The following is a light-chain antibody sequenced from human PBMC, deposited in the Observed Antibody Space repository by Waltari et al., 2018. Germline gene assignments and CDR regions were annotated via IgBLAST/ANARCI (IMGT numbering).Light chain of an antibody. Sequence: EIVLTQSPATLSLSPGDRATLSCRASQNVNMYLAWYQQKPGQGPRHLIYDATDRAAGVPARFSGSGSGTEFTLTISSLEPEDFATYYCQQSYSNSRTFGQGTKVEIK. CDR1: QNVNMY. V-gene: IGKV3-11*01. J-gene: IGKJ1*01. CDR3: QQSYSNSRT. CDR2: DAT.